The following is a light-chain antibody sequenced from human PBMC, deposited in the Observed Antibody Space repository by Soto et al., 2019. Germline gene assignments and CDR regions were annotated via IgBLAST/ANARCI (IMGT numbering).Light chain of an antibody. CDR2: GAS. J-gene: IGKJ5*01. CDR3: QQYGSTPIT. CDR1: QSVSSIY. V-gene: IGKV3-20*01. Sequence: ENVLTQSPGTLSLSPGERATLSCRASQSVSSIYLAWYQQKPGQAPRLLIYGASSRASGIPDRFSGVGSGTDFTLTISRLEPEDFAVYYCQQYGSTPITFGQVTRREIK.